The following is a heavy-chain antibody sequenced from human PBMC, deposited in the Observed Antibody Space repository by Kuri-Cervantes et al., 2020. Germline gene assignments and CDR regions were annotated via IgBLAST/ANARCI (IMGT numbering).Heavy chain of an antibody. J-gene: IGHJ6*03. CDR1: GFTFSSYN. CDR2: ISSSSSYI. D-gene: IGHD3-10*01. CDR3: ARGSQYGSGSYPTDNYYYYYMDV. V-gene: IGHV3-21*04. Sequence: GGSLRLSCAASGFTFSSYNMNWVRQAPGKGLEWVSSISSSSSYIYYADSVKGRFTISRDDAKNSLYLQMNSLRAEDTAVYYCARGSQYGSGSYPTDNYYYYYMDVWGKGTTVTDSS.